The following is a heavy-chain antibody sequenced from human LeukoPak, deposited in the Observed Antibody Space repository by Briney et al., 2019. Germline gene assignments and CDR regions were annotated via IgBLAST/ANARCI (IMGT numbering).Heavy chain of an antibody. Sequence: GGSLRLSCAASGYRFSTSDMHWVRQGSGRGLEWVSSIASTGETYYAPSVKGRFTISRENAKNSLYLQMNSLRGGDTAIYHCVRGGEIGLDYWGQGTLVTVSS. V-gene: IGHV3-13*01. CDR2: IASTGET. J-gene: IGHJ4*02. CDR3: VRGGEIGLDY. CDR1: GYRFSTSD. D-gene: IGHD3-16*01.